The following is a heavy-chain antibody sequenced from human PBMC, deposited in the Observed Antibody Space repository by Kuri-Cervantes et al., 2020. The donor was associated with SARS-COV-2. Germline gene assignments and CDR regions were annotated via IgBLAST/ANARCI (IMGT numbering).Heavy chain of an antibody. CDR1: GFIFIDYH. Sequence: GESLKISCAASGFIFIDYHMTWIRQAPGKGLQWISYISSGGTRIYYADALEGRFTISRDNAKNSLYLQMNSLRAEDTAVYYCARGYFWSGYYFDYWGQGTLVTVSS. J-gene: IGHJ4*02. D-gene: IGHD3-3*01. CDR2: ISSGGTRI. V-gene: IGHV3-11*04. CDR3: ARGYFWSGYYFDY.